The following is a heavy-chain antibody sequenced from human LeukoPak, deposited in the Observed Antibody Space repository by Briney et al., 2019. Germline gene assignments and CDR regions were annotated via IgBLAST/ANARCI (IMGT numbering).Heavy chain of an antibody. CDR3: TTYGSGRKFDY. D-gene: IGHD3-10*01. CDR2: IESKTDGGTT. J-gene: IGHJ4*02. V-gene: IGHV3-15*04. CDR1: GFSFSDAW. Sequence: GGSLRLSCAASGFSFSDAWVSWVRQIPGKGLEWVGRIESKTDGGTTDYAAPVKGRFTISRDDSTNTLYLQMNSLKSEDTAVYYCTTYGSGRKFDYWGQGILVTVSS.